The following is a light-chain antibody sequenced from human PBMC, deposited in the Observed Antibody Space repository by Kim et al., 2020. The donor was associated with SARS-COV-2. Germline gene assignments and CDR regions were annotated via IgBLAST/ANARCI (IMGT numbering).Light chain of an antibody. V-gene: IGLV3-10*01. Sequence: SYELTQPPSVSVSPGQTARITCSGDALPKKYAYWYQQKSGQAPVLVIYEDSKRPSGIPERSSGSSSGTMATLTISGAQVEDEADYYCYSTDSSRVFGGGTQLTVL. CDR3: YSTDSSRV. CDR2: EDS. CDR1: ALPKKY. J-gene: IGLJ3*02.